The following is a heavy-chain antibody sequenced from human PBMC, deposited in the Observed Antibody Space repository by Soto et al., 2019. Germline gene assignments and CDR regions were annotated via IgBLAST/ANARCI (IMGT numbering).Heavy chain of an antibody. D-gene: IGHD1-20*01. J-gene: IGHJ4*01. CDR3: AREVLPRGNFITGKLFDY. V-gene: IGHV1-2*02. CDR1: GYSFTCYS. CDR2: INPKSGGT. Sequence: XSVKVSCTTSGYSFTCYSVHWVRQAPGHGPEWMGWINPKSGGTKYAQKFQGRVTMTRDTSISTVFMELSRVTSDDTAVYYCAREVLPRGNFITGKLFDYWGHGSLVTVSS.